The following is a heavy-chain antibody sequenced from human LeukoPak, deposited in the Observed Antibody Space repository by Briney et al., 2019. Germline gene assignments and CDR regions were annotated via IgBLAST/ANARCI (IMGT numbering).Heavy chain of an antibody. J-gene: IGHJ4*02. CDR1: GFTFSSYA. D-gene: IGHD1-20*01. CDR3: AKAPSAKVTGFDY. CDR2: ISGSGGST. Sequence: GGSLRLSCAASGFTFSSYAMSWVRQAPGKGLEWVSAISGSGGSTNYADSVKGRFTISRDDSKNTLYLQMNSLRAEDAAVYYCAKAPSAKVTGFDYWGQGTLVTVSS. V-gene: IGHV3-23*01.